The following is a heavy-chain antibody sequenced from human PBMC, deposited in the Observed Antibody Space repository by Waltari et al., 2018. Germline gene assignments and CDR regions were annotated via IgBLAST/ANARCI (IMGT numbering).Heavy chain of an antibody. J-gene: IGHJ5*02. D-gene: IGHD6-19*01. V-gene: IGHV1-8*01. CDR3: ARPAGQWLPYNWFDP. CDR2: MNPNSGNT. Sequence: QVQLVQSGAEVKKPGASVKVSCKASGYTFTSYDINWVRQATGQGLEWMGWMNPNSGNTGEAQKFQGRVTMTRNTSISTAYMERSSLRSEDTAVYYCARPAGQWLPYNWFDPWGQGTLVTVSS. CDR1: GYTFTSYD.